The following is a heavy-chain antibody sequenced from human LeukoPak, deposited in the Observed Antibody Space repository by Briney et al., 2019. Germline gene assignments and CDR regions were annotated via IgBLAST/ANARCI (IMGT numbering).Heavy chain of an antibody. CDR2: IIPIFGTA. V-gene: IGHV1-69*13. CDR1: GGTFSSYA. D-gene: IGHD6-13*01. CDR3: ARVIAATTRLNYYYGVDV. Sequence: SVKVSCKASGGTFSSYAISWVRQAPGQGLEWMGGIIPIFGTANYAQKFQGRVTITADESTSTAYMELSSLRSEDTAVYYCARVIAATTRLNYYYGVDVWGQGTTVTVSS. J-gene: IGHJ6*02.